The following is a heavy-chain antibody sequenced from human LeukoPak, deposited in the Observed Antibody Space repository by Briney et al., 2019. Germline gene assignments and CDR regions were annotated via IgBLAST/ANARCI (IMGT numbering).Heavy chain of an antibody. J-gene: IGHJ4*02. CDR2: ISYDGSNK. CDR3: ARERSSGYDPGAYYFDY. D-gene: IGHD3-22*01. V-gene: IGHV3-30-3*01. Sequence: GSLQLSCAASGFTFSSYAMHWVRQAPGKGLEWVAVISYDGSNKYYADSVKGRFTISRDNSKNTLYLQMNSLRAEDTAVYYCARERSSGYDPGAYYFDYWGQGTLVTVSS. CDR1: GFTFSSYA.